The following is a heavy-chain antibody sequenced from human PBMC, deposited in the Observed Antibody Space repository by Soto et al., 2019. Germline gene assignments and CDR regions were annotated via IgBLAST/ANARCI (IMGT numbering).Heavy chain of an antibody. V-gene: IGHV4-39*01. Sequence: SETLSLTCAVSGGSISSSSYYWGWIRQPPGKGLEWIGSIYYSGSTYYTPSLQSRVAISVDTSKNQFSLKLNSVTAADTAVYYCASGDAPIGSYYQLDYWGQGTLVTVSS. D-gene: IGHD1-26*01. CDR1: GGSISSSSYY. CDR3: ASGDAPIGSYYQLDY. CDR2: IYYSGST. J-gene: IGHJ4*02.